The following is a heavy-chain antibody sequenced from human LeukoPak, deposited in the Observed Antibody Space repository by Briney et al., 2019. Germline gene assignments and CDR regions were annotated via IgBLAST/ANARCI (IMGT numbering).Heavy chain of an antibody. CDR1: GFTFSSYAM. V-gene: IGHV4-4*02. D-gene: IGHD3-22*01. Sequence: GSLRLSCAASGFTFSSYAMSWVRQPPGKGLEWIGEIYYTGTTNYNPSLKSRVTISVDKSKSQFSLILNSVTAADTAVYYCARLGRYYDSSGYYPLWFDYWGQGTLVTVSS. J-gene: IGHJ4*02. CDR2: IYYTGTT. CDR3: ARLGRYYDSSGYYPLWFDY.